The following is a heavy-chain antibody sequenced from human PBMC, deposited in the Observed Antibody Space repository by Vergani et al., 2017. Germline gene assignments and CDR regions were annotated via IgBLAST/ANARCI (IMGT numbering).Heavy chain of an antibody. D-gene: IGHD3-10*01. CDR2: ISGSGVSA. CDR3: AKQYFVSGNYLFDY. V-gene: IGHV3-23*01. CDR1: EFTFSNCA. J-gene: IGHJ4*02. Sequence: EVQLLESGGGLVQPGGSLRLTCAASEFTFSNCAMNWVRQAPGKGLEWVSGISGSGVSAYYTDSVKGRFTISRDNSKNMLFLQMNNLRTEDTAIYYCAKQYFVSGNYLFDYWGQGTLVTVSS.